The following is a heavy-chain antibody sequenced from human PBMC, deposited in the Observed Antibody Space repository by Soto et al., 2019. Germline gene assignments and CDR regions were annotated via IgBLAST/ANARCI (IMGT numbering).Heavy chain of an antibody. CDR1: GGSVSSGSYC. D-gene: IGHD2-15*01. V-gene: IGHV4-61*01. CDR3: ARDLLVDYYYYYGMDV. Sequence: PSETLSLTCTVSGGSVSSGSYCWSWIRKPPGKGLEWIGYIYYSGSTNYNPSLKSRVTISVDTSKNQFSLKLSSVTAADTAVYYCARDLLVDYYYYYGMDVWGQGTTVTVSS. CDR2: IYYSGST. J-gene: IGHJ6*02.